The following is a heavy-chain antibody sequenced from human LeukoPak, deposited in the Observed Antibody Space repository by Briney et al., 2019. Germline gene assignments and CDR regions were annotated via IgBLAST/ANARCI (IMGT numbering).Heavy chain of an antibody. D-gene: IGHD3-22*01. CDR1: GLTFSSYA. Sequence: GGSLRLSCAASGLTFSSYAMSWVRQAPGKGLEWVSAISGSGGSTYYADSVKGRFTISRDNSKNTLYLQMNSLRAEDTAVYYCAKDTSYYYDSSGYPDYWGQGTLVTVSS. CDR2: ISGSGGST. CDR3: AKDTSYYYDSSGYPDY. V-gene: IGHV3-23*01. J-gene: IGHJ4*02.